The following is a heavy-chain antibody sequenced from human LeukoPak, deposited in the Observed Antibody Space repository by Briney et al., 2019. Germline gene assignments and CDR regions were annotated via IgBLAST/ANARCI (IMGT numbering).Heavy chain of an antibody. D-gene: IGHD4-23*01. J-gene: IGHJ4*02. CDR1: GFTFSSYA. CDR3: ASLTTVGGFDY. Sequence: GGSLRLSCAASGFTFSSYAMHWVRQAPGKGLEWVAVISYDGSNKYYADSVKGRFTISRDNSKNTLYLQMNSLRAEDTAVYYCASLTTVGGFDYWGQGTLVTVSS. V-gene: IGHV3-30*04. CDR2: ISYDGSNK.